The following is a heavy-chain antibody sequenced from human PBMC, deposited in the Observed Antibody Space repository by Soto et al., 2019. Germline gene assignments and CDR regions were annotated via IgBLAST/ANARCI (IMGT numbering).Heavy chain of an antibody. CDR3: ARGWRFDP. CDR1: GGSFSGYQ. D-gene: IGHD1-1*01. CDR2: INHSGTT. V-gene: IGHV4-34*01. J-gene: IGHJ5*02. Sequence: LETLSLTCGVYGGSFSGYQWNWIRQSPGQGLEWIGEINHSGTTKYNPSLESRINLSVDTSKKQFSLKMFSVTAADTAIYYCARGWRFDPWGQGTQVTVSS.